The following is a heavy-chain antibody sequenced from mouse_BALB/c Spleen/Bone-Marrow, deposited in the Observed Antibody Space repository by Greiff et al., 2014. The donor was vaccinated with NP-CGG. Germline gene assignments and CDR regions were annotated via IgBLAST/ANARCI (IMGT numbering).Heavy chain of an antibody. CDR2: ISYDGSN. J-gene: IGHJ2*01. V-gene: IGHV3-6*02. D-gene: IGHD2-1*01. CDR3: ASGNYFNFDY. CDR1: GYSITSGYY. Sequence: EVQLVESGPGLVKPSQSLSLTCSVTGYSITSGYYWNWIRQFPGNKLEWMGYISYDGSNNYNPSLKNRISITRDTSKIQFFLKLNSVTTEDTATYYCASGNYFNFDYWGQGTTLTVSS.